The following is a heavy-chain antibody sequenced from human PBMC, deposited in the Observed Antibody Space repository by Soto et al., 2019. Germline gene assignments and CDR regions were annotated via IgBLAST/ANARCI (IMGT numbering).Heavy chain of an antibody. J-gene: IGHJ4*02. V-gene: IGHV3-13*01. CDR3: ARGFGGSHYDQAQAQGGRRIGFDWLPHFDY. Sequence: EVQLVESGGGLVQPGGSLRLSCAASGFTFSSYDMHWVRQATGKGLEWVSAIGTAGDTYYPGSVKGRFTISRENAKNSLYLQMNSLRAEDTAVYYCARGFGGSHYDQAQAQGGRRIGFDWLPHFDYWGQGTLVTVSS. CDR2: IGTAGDT. CDR1: GFTFSSYD. D-gene: IGHD3-9*01.